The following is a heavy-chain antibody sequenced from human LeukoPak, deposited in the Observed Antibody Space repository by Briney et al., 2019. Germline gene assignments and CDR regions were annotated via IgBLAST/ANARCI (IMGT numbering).Heavy chain of an antibody. V-gene: IGHV3-48*04. D-gene: IGHD3-10*01. CDR3: ARDYNC. Sequence: GGSPRLSCAASGFTFSSYSMNWVRQAPGKGLEWVSYISPSGTVIYYGDSVKGRFTISRDNAKKSLYLQMNSLRAEDTAVYYCARDYNCWGQGTLVTVSS. CDR2: ISPSGTVI. J-gene: IGHJ4*02. CDR1: GFTFSSYS.